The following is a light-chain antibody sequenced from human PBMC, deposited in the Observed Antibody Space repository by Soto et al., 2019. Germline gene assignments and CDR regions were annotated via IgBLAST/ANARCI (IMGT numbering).Light chain of an antibody. CDR1: QSVSSY. CDR2: DAS. V-gene: IGKV3-11*01. CDR3: QQRSNWHPIT. Sequence: EIVLTQSPATRALSPGERATLSCRASQSVSSYLAWYQQKHGQAPSLLIYDASNRATGIPARFSGSESGTDFTLTISSLDPEDFAVYYCQQRSNWHPITFGQGTRREIK. J-gene: IGKJ5*01.